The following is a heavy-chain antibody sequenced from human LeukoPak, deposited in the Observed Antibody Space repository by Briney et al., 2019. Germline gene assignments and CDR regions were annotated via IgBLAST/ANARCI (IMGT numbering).Heavy chain of an antibody. CDR1: GFTFRSYV. D-gene: IGHD3-16*01. Sequence: GGSLRLSCVASGFTFRSYVLSWVCQAPGKGLEWVSALSGSGESTCYADAVKGRFTISRDNSKNTVHLQMNGLRAEDTAVYHCAKVAYDCVWGSYENWGQGTLVTVSS. CDR2: LSGSGEST. V-gene: IGHV3-23*01. J-gene: IGHJ4*02. CDR3: AKVAYDCVWGSYEN.